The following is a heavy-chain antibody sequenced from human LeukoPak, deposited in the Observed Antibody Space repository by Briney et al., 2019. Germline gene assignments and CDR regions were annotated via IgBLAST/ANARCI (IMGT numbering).Heavy chain of an antibody. D-gene: IGHD6-13*01. CDR2: IYYSGST. V-gene: IGHV4-39*07. CDR3: ARDRRGSSSLDWFDP. Sequence: SETLSLTCTVSGGSISSSSYYWGWIRQPPEKGLEWIGSIYYSGSTYYNPSLKSRVTISVDTSKNQFSLKLSSVTAADTAVYYCARDRRGSSSLDWFDPWGQGTLVTVSS. CDR1: GGSISSSSYY. J-gene: IGHJ5*02.